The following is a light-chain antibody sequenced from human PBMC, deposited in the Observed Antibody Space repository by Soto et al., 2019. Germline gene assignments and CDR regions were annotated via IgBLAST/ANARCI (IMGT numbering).Light chain of an antibody. CDR2: GAS. Sequence: MMMTQSPATLSVSPGERVTLSCRTSHSVNSHVAWYQQKPGQAPRLLLYGASTRATGIPVRFSGSGSGTGFTFTISSLQPEDFATYYCQQYESLPLTFGQGTRLEIK. CDR3: QQYESLPLT. V-gene: IGKV3-15*01. J-gene: IGKJ5*01. CDR1: HSVNSH.